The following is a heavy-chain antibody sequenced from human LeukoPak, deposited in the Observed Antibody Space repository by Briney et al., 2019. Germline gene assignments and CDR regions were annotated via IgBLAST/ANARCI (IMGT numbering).Heavy chain of an antibody. CDR1: GFTFSSYA. CDR3: AKEFASDFWSGPIDC. J-gene: IGHJ4*02. D-gene: IGHD3-3*01. V-gene: IGHV3-23*01. Sequence: PGGSLRLSCAASGFTFSSYAMTWVRRVRQAPGKGLEWVSTISGSGGTTYYADSVKGRFTISRDNSKNTLYLQMNSLRAEDTAVYYCAKEFASDFWSGPIDCWGQGTLVTVSS. CDR2: ISGSGGTT.